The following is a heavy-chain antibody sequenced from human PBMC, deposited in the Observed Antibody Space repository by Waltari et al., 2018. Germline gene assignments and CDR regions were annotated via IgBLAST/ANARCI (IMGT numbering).Heavy chain of an antibody. Sequence: EVQLLESGGGLVQPGGSLTLSCAAAGFTFRNYAMTWVRQAPGRGLGWVSTISNGGSQADSAESVKGRFTISRDNSKNTVYLQMNSLRVDDTAVYFCAKSSLMDTSSSISYYYGMNAWGQGTTVSV. V-gene: IGHV3-23*01. CDR2: ISNGGSQA. CDR3: AKSSLMDTSSSISYYYGMNA. CDR1: GFTFRNYA. J-gene: IGHJ6*02. D-gene: IGHD3-10*01.